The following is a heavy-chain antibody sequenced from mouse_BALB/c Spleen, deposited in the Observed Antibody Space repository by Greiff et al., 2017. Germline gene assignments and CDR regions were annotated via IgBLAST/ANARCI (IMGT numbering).Heavy chain of an antibody. CDR3: APDPAWFAY. Sequence: QVQLKESGAELMKPGASVKISCKATGYTFSSYWIEWVKQRPGHGLEWIGEILPGSGSTNYNEKFKGKATFTADTSSNTAYMQLSSLTSEDSAVYYCAPDPAWFAYWGQGTLVTVSA. J-gene: IGHJ3*01. CDR1: GYTFSSYW. CDR2: ILPGSGST. V-gene: IGHV1-9*01.